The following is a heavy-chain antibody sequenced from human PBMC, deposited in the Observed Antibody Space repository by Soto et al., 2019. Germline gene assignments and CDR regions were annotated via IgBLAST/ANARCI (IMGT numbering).Heavy chain of an antibody. D-gene: IGHD6-13*01. CDR2: IDPSDSYT. V-gene: IGHV5-10-1*01. CDR1: GYSFTSYW. Sequence: PGESLKISCKGSGYSFTSYWISWVRQMPGKGLEWMGRIDPSDSYTNYSPSFQGHVTISADKSISTAYLQWSSLKASDTAMYYCARRVAAAGTPSYGMDVWGQETTVTVSS. CDR3: ARRVAAAGTPSYGMDV. J-gene: IGHJ6*02.